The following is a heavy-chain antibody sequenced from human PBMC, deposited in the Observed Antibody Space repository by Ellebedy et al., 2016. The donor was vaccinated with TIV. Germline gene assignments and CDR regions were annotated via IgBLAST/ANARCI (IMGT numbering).Heavy chain of an antibody. CDR1: GGSISSGGYY. Sequence: MPSETLSLTCTVSGGSISSGGYYWSWIRQHPGKGLEWIGYIYYSGSTYYNPSLKSRVTISVDTSKNQFSLKLSSVTAADTAVYYCARDLYYDYVWGSYRSDAFDIWGQGTMVTVSS. J-gene: IGHJ3*02. D-gene: IGHD3-16*02. CDR3: ARDLYYDYVWGSYRSDAFDI. V-gene: IGHV4-31*03. CDR2: IYYSGST.